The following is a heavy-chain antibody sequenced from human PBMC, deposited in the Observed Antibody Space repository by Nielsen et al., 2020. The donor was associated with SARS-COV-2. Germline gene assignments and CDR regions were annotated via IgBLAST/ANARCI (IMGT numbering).Heavy chain of an antibody. CDR3: AKDRNSSSSMDY. CDR1: GFTFSSYS. V-gene: IGHV3-23*01. J-gene: IGHJ4*02. Sequence: GESPKTPCPSLGFTFSSYSMSRVRQAPGKGLEWVSAISGSGGSTYYADSVKGRFTISRDNSKNTLYLQMNSLRAEDTAVYYCAKDRNSSSSMDYWGQVTLVTVSS. CDR2: ISGSGGST. D-gene: IGHD6-6*01.